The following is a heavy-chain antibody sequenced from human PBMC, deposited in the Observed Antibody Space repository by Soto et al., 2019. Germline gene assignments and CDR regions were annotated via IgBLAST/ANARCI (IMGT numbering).Heavy chain of an antibody. CDR3: AKAGAYNYGSYFDY. V-gene: IGHV3-43*01. CDR2: ISWDGGIT. J-gene: IGHJ4*02. D-gene: IGHD5-18*01. Sequence: GGSLRLSCAASGFTFDDYTMQWVRQAPGKGLEWVSLISWDGGITYYADSVKGRFTISRDNSKNSLYLQMNSLTTEGTALYYCAKAGAYNYGSYFDYWGQGTLVTVSS. CDR1: GFTFDDYT.